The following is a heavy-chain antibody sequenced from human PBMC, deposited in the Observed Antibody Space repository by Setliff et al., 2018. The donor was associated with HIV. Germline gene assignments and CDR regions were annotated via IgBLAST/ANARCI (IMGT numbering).Heavy chain of an antibody. V-gene: IGHV3-23*01. CDR3: ARALYGDSTGPYFLDY. CDR2: VSGGGTAT. Sequence: PGGSLRLSCGASGFTFSGFAMNWVRHAPGKGLEWVSAVSGGGTATEYAGSVQGRFTISRDNSKNTVYLQMNSLTFEDTAVYYCARALYGDSTGPYFLDYWGQGTLVTVSS. CDR1: GFTFSGFA. J-gene: IGHJ4*02. D-gene: IGHD4-17*01.